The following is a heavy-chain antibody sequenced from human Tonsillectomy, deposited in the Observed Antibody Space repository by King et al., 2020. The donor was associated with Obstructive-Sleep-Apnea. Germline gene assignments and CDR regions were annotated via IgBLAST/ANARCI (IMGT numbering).Heavy chain of an antibody. CDR2: IYYSGSN. Sequence: QLQESGPGLVKPSETLSLTGTVSGDSISAISYYWGWIRQPPRKGLEWIGTIYYSGSNYYTPSLKSRVTISVDTSRNQFSLKLSSVTAADTAGYYCARESHIVVVTAIGYFDLWGRGTLVTVSS. V-gene: IGHV4-39*07. CDR1: GDSISAISYY. J-gene: IGHJ2*01. D-gene: IGHD2-21*02. CDR3: ARESHIVVVTAIGYFDL.